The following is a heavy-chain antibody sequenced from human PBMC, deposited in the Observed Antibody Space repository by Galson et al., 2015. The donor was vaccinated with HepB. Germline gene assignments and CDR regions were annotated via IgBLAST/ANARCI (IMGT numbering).Heavy chain of an antibody. CDR2: ISWDGDDI. J-gene: IGHJ6*02. CDR1: GFNINDYA. D-gene: IGHD3-16*01. Sequence: SLRLSCAGSGFNINDYAMHWARQAPGKSLEWVSVISWDGDDIYHADSVRGRFTTPRDNSRNSLFLQMESLRAEDSAIYYCAKGVGAYYYYGMDVWGQGTTVTVSS. V-gene: IGHV3-43D*03. CDR3: AKGVGAYYYYGMDV.